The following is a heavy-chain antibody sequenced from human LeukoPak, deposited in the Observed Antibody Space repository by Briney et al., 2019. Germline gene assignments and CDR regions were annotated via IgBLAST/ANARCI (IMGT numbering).Heavy chain of an antibody. CDR1: GGSISRGSYF. J-gene: IGHJ4*02. CDR3: ARGGIPDY. CDR2: FYTSGTP. Sequence: SQTLSLTCTVSGGSISRGSYFWSWIRQPAGKGLEWIGRFYTSGTPNYNPSLKSRVTISVDTSRNQFSLKLSSVTAADTAVYYCARGGIPDYWGQGILVTVSS. D-gene: IGHD2-21*01. V-gene: IGHV4-61*02.